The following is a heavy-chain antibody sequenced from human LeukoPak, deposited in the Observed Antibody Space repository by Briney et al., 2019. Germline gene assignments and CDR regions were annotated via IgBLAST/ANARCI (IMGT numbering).Heavy chain of an antibody. CDR2: ISSSGSTI. J-gene: IGHJ4*02. V-gene: IGHV3-48*03. D-gene: IGHD1-26*01. CDR3: ARSSGSYHVDY. Sequence: GVSLRLSCVPSGFTFSSYEMNWVRQAAGDGLEWVSYISSSGSTIYSAECVKGRFTISRDNAKNSLYLQMNSLSAEDTAVYYCARSSGSYHVDYWGQGTLVTVSS. CDR1: GFTFSSYE.